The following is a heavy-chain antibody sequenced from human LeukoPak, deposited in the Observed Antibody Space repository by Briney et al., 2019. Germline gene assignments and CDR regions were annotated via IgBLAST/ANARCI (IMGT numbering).Heavy chain of an antibody. CDR1: GFTFSNAW. CDR3: TTLPYDSSGYRIDY. J-gene: IGHJ4*02. Sequence: GGSLRLSCAASGFTFSNAWMSWVRQAPGKGLEWVGRIKSKTDGGTTDYAAPVKGRFTISRDDSKNTLYLQMNSLKTEDTAVYYCTTLPYDSSGYRIDYWGQGTLVTVSS. D-gene: IGHD3-22*01. CDR2: IKSKTDGGTT. V-gene: IGHV3-15*01.